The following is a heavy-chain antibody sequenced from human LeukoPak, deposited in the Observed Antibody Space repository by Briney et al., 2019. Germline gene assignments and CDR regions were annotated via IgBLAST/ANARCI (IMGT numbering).Heavy chain of an antibody. CDR1: GDSVSSNSAA. Sequence: SQTLSLTCAISGDSVSSNSAAWNWIRQSPSRGLEWLGRTYYRSKWYKDYAVSVKSRITINPDTSKNQFSLQLNSVTPEDTAVYYCAREWDYYDSSGSRGFDYWGQGTLVTVSS. D-gene: IGHD3-22*01. CDR2: TYYRSKWYK. J-gene: IGHJ4*02. CDR3: AREWDYYDSSGSRGFDY. V-gene: IGHV6-1*01.